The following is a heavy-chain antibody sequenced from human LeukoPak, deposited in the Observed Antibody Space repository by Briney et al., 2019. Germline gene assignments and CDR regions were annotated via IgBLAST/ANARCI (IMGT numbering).Heavy chain of an antibody. CDR3: ARRQTYSYGLDY. CDR2: IYPGDSDT. J-gene: IGHJ4*02. CDR1: GYSFGSSW. V-gene: IGHV5-51*01. D-gene: IGHD5-18*01. Sequence: PGKSLKISCKGSGYSFGSSWIAWVRRLPGKGLEWMGIIYPGDSDTRYSPSFQGQVTISADKSIGTAYLQWSSLKTSDTAIYYCARRQTYSYGLDYWGQGTLVTVSS.